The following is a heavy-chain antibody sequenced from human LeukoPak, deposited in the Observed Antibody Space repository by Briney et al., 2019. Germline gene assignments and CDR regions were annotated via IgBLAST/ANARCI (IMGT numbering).Heavy chain of an antibody. CDR1: GYTFISYG. V-gene: IGHV1-18*01. D-gene: IGHD3-3*01. CDR3: ARDPQLSYYDFWSVYYYGMDV. Sequence: GASVKVSCKASGYTFISYGISWVRQAPGQGLEWMGWISAYNGNTNYAQKLQGRVTMTTDTSTSTAYMELRSLRSDDTAVYYCARDPQLSYYDFWSVYYYGMDVWGQGTTVTVSS. J-gene: IGHJ6*02. CDR2: ISAYNGNT.